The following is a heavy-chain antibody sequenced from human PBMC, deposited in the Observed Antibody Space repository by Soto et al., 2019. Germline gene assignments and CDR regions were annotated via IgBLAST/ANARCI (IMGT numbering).Heavy chain of an antibody. CDR2: INSDGSST. CDR1: GFTFSSYW. Sequence: PGGSLRLSCAASGFTFSSYWMHWVRQAPGKGLVWVSRINSDGSSTSYADSVKGRFTISRDDAKNTLYLQMNSLRAEDTAVYYFARDGLLWLGEPNNWFDPWGQGTLVTVSS. J-gene: IGHJ5*02. CDR3: ARDGLLWLGEPNNWFDP. V-gene: IGHV3-74*01. D-gene: IGHD3-10*01.